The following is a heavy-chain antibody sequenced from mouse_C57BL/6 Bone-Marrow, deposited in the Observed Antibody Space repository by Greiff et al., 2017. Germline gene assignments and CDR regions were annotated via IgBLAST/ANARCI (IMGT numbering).Heavy chain of an antibody. CDR1: GFSLTSYG. V-gene: IGHV2-2*01. D-gene: IGHD2-4*01. Sequence: QVQLKESGPGLVQPSQSLSITCTVSGFSLTSYGVHWVRQSPGKGLEWLGVIWSGGSTDYNAAFISRLSISKDNSKSQVFFKMNSLQADDTAIYYCARKEYDYDGYWYFDVWGTGTTVTVSS. CDR3: ARKEYDYDGYWYFDV. J-gene: IGHJ1*03. CDR2: IWSGGST.